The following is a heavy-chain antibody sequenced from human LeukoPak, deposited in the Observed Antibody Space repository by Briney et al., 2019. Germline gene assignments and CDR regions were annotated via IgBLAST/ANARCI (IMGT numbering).Heavy chain of an antibody. CDR2: ISGSGGST. CDR3: AKDYLVGYSYALGSAFDY. CDR1: GFTFSSYA. V-gene: IGHV3-23*01. Sequence: GGPLRLSCAASGFTFSSYARSWVRQAPGKGVERVSAISGSGGSTYYADPVRGRFTISRDNSKNTLYLQMNSLRAEDTAVYYCAKDYLVGYSYALGSAFDYWGQGTLVTVSS. J-gene: IGHJ4*02. D-gene: IGHD5-18*01.